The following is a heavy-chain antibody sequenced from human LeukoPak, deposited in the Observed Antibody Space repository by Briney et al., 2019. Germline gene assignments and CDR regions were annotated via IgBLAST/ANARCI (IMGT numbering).Heavy chain of an antibody. CDR3: ARGPSYCSSTSCYTGDYYFDY. CDR1: GFTFSDYY. Sequence: GGSLRLSCAASGFTFSDYYMGWIRQAPGKGLEWVSYISSSGSTICYADSVKGRFTISRDNAKNSLYLQMNSLRAEDTAVYYCARGPSYCSSTSCYTGDYYFDYWGQGTLVTVSS. D-gene: IGHD2-2*02. V-gene: IGHV3-11*01. CDR2: ISSSGSTI. J-gene: IGHJ4*02.